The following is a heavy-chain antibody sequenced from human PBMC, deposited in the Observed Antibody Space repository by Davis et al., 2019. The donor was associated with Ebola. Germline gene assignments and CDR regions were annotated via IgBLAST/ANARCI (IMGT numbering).Heavy chain of an antibody. Sequence: GESLKIFCAASGFTVSSNYMSWVRQAPGKGLEWVSVIYSGGSTYYADSVKGRFTISRDNSKNTLYLQMNSLRAEDTAVYYCARGLFSRGRDYWGQGTLVTVSS. CDR1: GFTVSSNY. CDR3: ARGLFSRGRDY. D-gene: IGHD6-13*01. CDR2: IYSGGST. J-gene: IGHJ4*02. V-gene: IGHV3-53*01.